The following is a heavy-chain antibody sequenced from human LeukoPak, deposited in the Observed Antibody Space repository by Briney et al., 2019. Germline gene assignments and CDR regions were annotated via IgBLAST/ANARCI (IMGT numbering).Heavy chain of an antibody. J-gene: IGHJ6*03. V-gene: IGHV1-2*06. D-gene: IGHD6-19*01. CDR2: INPNSSGT. CDR3: ARDADSSGWYEDRYFYYMDV. Sequence: AASVKVSCKAFGYTFSDYYMHWVRQAPGQGLEWMGRINPNSSGTNYAQKFQGRVTKITDTSITTAYMELSRLRSGDTAVYYCARDADSSGWYEDRYFYYMDVWGKGTTVAVSS. CDR1: GYTFSDYY.